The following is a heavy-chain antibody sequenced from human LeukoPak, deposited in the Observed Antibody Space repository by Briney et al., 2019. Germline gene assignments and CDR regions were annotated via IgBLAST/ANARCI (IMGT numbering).Heavy chain of an antibody. V-gene: IGHV4-61*02. CDR2: IYISGST. CDR1: GGSISSGSYY. J-gene: IGHJ3*02. Sequence: PSETLSLTCTVSGGSISSGSYYWSWIRQPAGKGLEWIGRIYISGSTNYNPSLKSRVTISVDTSKNQFSLKLSSVTAADTAVYYCARAGGSYRSYAFDIRGQGTMVTVSS. CDR3: ARAGGSYRSYAFDI. D-gene: IGHD1-26*01.